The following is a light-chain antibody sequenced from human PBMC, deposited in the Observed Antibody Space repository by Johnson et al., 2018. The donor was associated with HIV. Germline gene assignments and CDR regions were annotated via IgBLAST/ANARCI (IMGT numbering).Light chain of an antibody. J-gene: IGLJ1*01. V-gene: IGLV1-51*02. Sequence: QLVLTQPPSVSAAPGQKVTISCSGSSSDMGNYAVSWYQQLPGTAPKLLIYENNKRPSGIPALFSGSKSGTSATLGITGLQTGDGADYYCGTWDSSLTAYVFGTGTKVTVL. CDR3: GTWDSSLTAYV. CDR1: SSDMGNYA. CDR2: ENN.